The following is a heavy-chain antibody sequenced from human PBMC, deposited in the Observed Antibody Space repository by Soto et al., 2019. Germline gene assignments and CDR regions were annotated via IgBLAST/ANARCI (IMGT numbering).Heavy chain of an antibody. V-gene: IGHV3-11*06. Sequence: GGSLRLSCAASGFTVSDYYVSWVRQAPGKGLEWVSYISSSSTYTNYADSVKGRFTISRDNAKNSLYLQMNSLRAEDTAVYYCARIPGNTYYFDFWGQGALVTVSS. CDR3: ARIPGNTYYFDF. D-gene: IGHD1-1*01. CDR1: GFTVSDYY. J-gene: IGHJ4*02. CDR2: ISSSSTYT.